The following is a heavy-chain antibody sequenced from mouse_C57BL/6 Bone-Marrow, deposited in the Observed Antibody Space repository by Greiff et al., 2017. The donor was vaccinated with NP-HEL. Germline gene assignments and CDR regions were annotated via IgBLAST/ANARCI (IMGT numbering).Heavy chain of an antibody. CDR1: GYTFTSYW. CDR3: ARGKGIYCDYDPFAY. CDR2: IYPSDSET. D-gene: IGHD2-4*01. Sequence: QVQLKQPGAELVRPGSSVKLSCKASGYTFTSYWMDWVKQRPGQGLEWIGNIYPSDSETHYNQKFKDKATLTVDKSSSTAYMQLSSLTSEDSAVYYYARGKGIYCDYDPFAYWGQGTLVTVSA. V-gene: IGHV1-61*01. J-gene: IGHJ3*01.